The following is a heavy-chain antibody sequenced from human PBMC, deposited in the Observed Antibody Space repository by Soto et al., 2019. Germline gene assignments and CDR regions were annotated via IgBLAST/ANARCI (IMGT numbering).Heavy chain of an antibody. Sequence: PGESLKISCKWSGYNFANDWIGWLRQMPGKGLEWMGIIYPGDSDTRYSPSFQGQVTISADKSISTAYLQWSSLKASDTAMYYCTRTSAAGKNYYRMDVWGPGTTVTVSS. V-gene: IGHV5-51*01. CDR3: TRTSAAGKNYYRMDV. J-gene: IGHJ6*02. CDR2: IYPGDSDT. D-gene: IGHD6-13*01. CDR1: GYNFANDW.